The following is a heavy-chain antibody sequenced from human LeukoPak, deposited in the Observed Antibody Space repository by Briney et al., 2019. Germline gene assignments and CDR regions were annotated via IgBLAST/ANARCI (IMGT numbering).Heavy chain of an antibody. Sequence: ASVKVSCKPSGYTFTSYGISRVRQAPGQGLEWMGWISAYNGNTNYAQKLQRRVTMTTDTSTSTAYMEMRSLRSDDTAVYYCARGLQENLAWLQAFSAFDIWGQGTMVTVSS. V-gene: IGHV1-18*01. D-gene: IGHD6-19*01. J-gene: IGHJ3*02. CDR1: GYTFTSYG. CDR2: ISAYNGNT. CDR3: ARGLQENLAWLQAFSAFDI.